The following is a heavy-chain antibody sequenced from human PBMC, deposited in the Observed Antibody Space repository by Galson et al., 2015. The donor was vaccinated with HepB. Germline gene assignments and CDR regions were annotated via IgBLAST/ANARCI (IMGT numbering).Heavy chain of an antibody. CDR3: ARDRTEDSSGYSYYFDY. J-gene: IGHJ4*02. V-gene: IGHV3-66*01. D-gene: IGHD3-22*01. CDR1: GFTVRSNY. CDR2: IYSGGST. Sequence: SLRLSCAASGFTVRSNYMSWVRQAPGKGLEWVSVIYSGGSTYYADSVKGRFTISRDNSKNTLYLQMNSLRAEDTDVYYCARDRTEDSSGYSYYFDYWGQGTLVTVPS.